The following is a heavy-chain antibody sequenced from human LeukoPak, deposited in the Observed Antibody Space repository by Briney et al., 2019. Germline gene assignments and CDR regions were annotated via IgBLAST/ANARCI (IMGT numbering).Heavy chain of an antibody. V-gene: IGHV3-21*01. D-gene: IGHD3-9*01. CDR3: AKDLLRYFDWLSNYYYYGKDV. Sequence: PGGSLRLSCAASGFTFSSYSMNWVRQAPGKGLEWVSSISSSSSYIYYADSVKGRFTISRDNAKNSLYLQMNSLRAEDTAVYYCAKDLLRYFDWLSNYYYYGKDVWGQGTTVTVSS. CDR1: GFTFSSYS. J-gene: IGHJ6*02. CDR2: ISSSSSYI.